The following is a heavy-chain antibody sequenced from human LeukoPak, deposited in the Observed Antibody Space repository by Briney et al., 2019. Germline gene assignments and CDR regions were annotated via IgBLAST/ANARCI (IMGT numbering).Heavy chain of an antibody. CDR2: INPNDGGT. Sequence: ASVTVSCKASGYTFTGNYIHWVRQAPGQGLEWMGWINPNDGGTKFAQRFQGRVTVTRDTSISTTYMELSGLRSDDTAMYFCARYVSATAWRNHWFDPWGQGTLVTVSS. D-gene: IGHD3-16*01. CDR3: ARYVSATAWRNHWFDP. J-gene: IGHJ5*02. CDR1: GYTFTGNY. V-gene: IGHV1-2*02.